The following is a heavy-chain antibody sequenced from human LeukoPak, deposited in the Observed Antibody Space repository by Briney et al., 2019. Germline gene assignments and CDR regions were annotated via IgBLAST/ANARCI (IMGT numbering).Heavy chain of an antibody. CDR3: ARDLKSGYFDS. J-gene: IGHJ4*02. V-gene: IGHV3-33*07. Sequence: GGSPRHSCVAPGFTLRNYGMYWGCDAPRKGLERVAVIYDEGRRGHSAGSLKGRFTISRDNSKNTVTLQMNSLRGEDTAVYYCARDLKSGYFDSWGQGTLVTVSS. CDR2: IYDEGRRG. CDR1: GFTLRNYG. D-gene: IGHD3-3*01.